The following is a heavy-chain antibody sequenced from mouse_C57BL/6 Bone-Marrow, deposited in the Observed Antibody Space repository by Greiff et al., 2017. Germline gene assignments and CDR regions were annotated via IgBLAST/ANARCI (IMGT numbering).Heavy chain of an antibody. CDR2: ISPGNGDT. D-gene: IGHD1-1*01. CDR3: ATEKLLRYQIGNYFDY. V-gene: IGHV1-12*01. CDR1: GYTFTSYN. Sequence: LQQSGAELVRPGASVKMSCKASGYTFTSYNMHWVKQTPRQGLEWIGAISPGNGDTSYNQKFKGKATLTVDKSSSTAYMQLSSLTSEASAVDFCATEKLLRYQIGNYFDYGGQGTTLTVSS. J-gene: IGHJ2*01.